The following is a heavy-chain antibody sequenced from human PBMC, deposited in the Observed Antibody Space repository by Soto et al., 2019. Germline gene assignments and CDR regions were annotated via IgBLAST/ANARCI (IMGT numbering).Heavy chain of an antibody. D-gene: IGHD3-10*01. Sequence: QVQLVESGGGVVQPGRSLRLSCAASGFTFSSYAMHWVRQAPGKGLEWVAVISYDGSNKYYADSVKGRFTISRDNSKNTLYLQMNSLRADDTAVYDCARGGEAFGAFDIWGQGTMVTVSS. CDR2: ISYDGSNK. V-gene: IGHV3-30-3*01. CDR3: ARGGEAFGAFDI. CDR1: GFTFSSYA. J-gene: IGHJ3*02.